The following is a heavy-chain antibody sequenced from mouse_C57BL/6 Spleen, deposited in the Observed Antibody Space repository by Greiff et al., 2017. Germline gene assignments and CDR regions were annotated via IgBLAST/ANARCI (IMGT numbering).Heavy chain of an antibody. V-gene: IGHV1-82*01. J-gene: IGHJ3*01. D-gene: IGHD2-1*01. CDR3: ARGGDYGNFGAWFAY. CDR1: GYAFSSSW. Sequence: LQESGPELVKPGASVKISCKASGYAFSSSWMNWVKQRPGKGLEWIGRIYPGDGDTNYNGKFKGKATLTADKSSSTAYMLLSSLTSEDAAVYFCARGGDYGNFGAWFAYWGQGTLVTVSA. CDR2: IYPGDGDT.